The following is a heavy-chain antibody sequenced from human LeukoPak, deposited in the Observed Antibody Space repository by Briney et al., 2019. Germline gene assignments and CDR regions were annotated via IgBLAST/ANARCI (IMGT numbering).Heavy chain of an antibody. J-gene: IGHJ4*02. CDR1: GFTISSYD. CDR2: IYTSGST. Sequence: SGTLSLTCTGSGFTISSYDWSWVRQPAGKGLEWIARIYTSGSTNYNPSLTRRVTMSVDTSKNQFSLKLSSVTAADTAVYYCARERDIVVVVAAGYFDHWGQGTLVAVSS. V-gene: IGHV4-4*07. D-gene: IGHD2-15*01. CDR3: ARERDIVVVVAAGYFDH.